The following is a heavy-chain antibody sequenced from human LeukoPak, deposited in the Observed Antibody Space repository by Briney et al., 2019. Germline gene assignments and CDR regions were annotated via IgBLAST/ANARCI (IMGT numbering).Heavy chain of an antibody. V-gene: IGHV3-30*03. CDR3: TGGSYFLSWFDP. D-gene: IGHD1-26*01. J-gene: IGHJ5*02. Sequence: SVKGRFTISRDNSKNTLYLQMNSLRAEDTAVYYCTGGSYFLSWFDPWGQGTLVTVSS.